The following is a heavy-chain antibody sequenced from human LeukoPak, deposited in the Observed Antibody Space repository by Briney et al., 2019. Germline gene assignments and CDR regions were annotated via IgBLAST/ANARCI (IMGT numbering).Heavy chain of an antibody. D-gene: IGHD1-26*01. V-gene: IGHV3-21*01. J-gene: IGHJ3*02. Sequence: PGGSLRLSCAASGFTFSSYSMNWVRQAPGKGLEWVSSISSSSNYLYYADSVKGRFTISRDNAKNSLYLQMNSLRAEDTAVYYCASLKGVVGVTTHAFDIWGQGTMVTVSS. CDR1: GFTFSSYS. CDR3: ASLKGVVGVTTHAFDI. CDR2: ISSSSNYL.